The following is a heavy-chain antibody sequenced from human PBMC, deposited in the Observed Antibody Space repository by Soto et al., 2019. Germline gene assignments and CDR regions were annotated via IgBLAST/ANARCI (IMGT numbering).Heavy chain of an antibody. V-gene: IGHV3-66*04. Sequence: EVQLVESGGGLVQPGVSLRLSCAAFGFTVSRNYMSWVPQAPGKGLESISVIYSGGSTYYADSVKGRFTISRDNSKNTLYLQMNSLRAEDTAVYYCARQYYGGWDVWGQGTTVTVSS. CDR2: IYSGGST. D-gene: IGHD3-3*01. CDR3: ARQYYGGWDV. CDR1: GFTVSRNY. J-gene: IGHJ6*02.